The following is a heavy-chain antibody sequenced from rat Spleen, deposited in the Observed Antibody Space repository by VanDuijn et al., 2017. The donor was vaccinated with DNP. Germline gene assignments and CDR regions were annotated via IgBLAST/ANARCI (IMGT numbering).Heavy chain of an antibody. J-gene: IGHJ2*01. CDR2: ISTGGDDT. CDR3: SRARGYPGIRIFFDY. CDR1: GFTFSDSY. D-gene: IGHD1-4*01. Sequence: EVQLVESGGGLIQPGRSLKLSCTASGFTFSDSYMAWVRQAPKKGLEWVASISTGGDDTYYRDSVKGRFTISRDNAQSTLYLQMDSLRSEDTATYYCSRARGYPGIRIFFDYWGQGVMVTVSS. V-gene: IGHV5S23*01.